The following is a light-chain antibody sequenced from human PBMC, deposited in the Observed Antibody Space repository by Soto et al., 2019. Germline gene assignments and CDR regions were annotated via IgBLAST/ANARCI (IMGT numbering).Light chain of an antibody. V-gene: IGKV3-20*01. CDR2: GAY. CDR1: QSVSSSY. CDR3: KQYGSPPPT. Sequence: EIVLTQSPGTLSLSPGERATLSCRASQSVSSSYLAWYQQKPGQAPRLLIYGAYSRATGIPDRFSGSGSGTDFTLTIRRLEPEDFAVYYCKQYGSPPPTFGQGTRLEIK. J-gene: IGKJ5*01.